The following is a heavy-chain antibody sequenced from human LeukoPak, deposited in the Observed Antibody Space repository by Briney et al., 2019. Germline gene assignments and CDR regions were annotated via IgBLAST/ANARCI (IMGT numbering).Heavy chain of an antibody. D-gene: IGHD6-13*01. CDR2: IYSGGST. V-gene: IGHV3-53*01. Sequence: GGSLRLSCAASGFTVSGNYMSWVRQAPGKGLEWVSVIYSGGSTYYADSVKGRFTISRDNSKNTLYLQMNSLRAEDTAVYYCAKPRPSYSSSWYCHWGQGTLVTVSS. CDR1: GFTVSGNY. J-gene: IGHJ4*02. CDR3: AKPRPSYSSSWYCH.